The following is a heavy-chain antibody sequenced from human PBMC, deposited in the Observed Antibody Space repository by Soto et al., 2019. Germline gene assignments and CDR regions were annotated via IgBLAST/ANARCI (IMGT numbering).Heavy chain of an antibody. CDR1: GFTFSTYS. V-gene: IGHV3-23*01. CDR3: ARVKAQVLSRGLYGGDDI. CDR2: IRDSGHST. D-gene: IGHD6-19*01. Sequence: EVQLLESGGGLVQPGGSLRLSCAASGFTFSTYSMTWVRQAPGKGLAWVSTIRDSGHSTHYADSVRGRFAISRDNSKNPLLLQMNSLRAEYTAVYYCARVKAQVLSRGLYGGDDIWGQGIMVPVSS. J-gene: IGHJ3*02.